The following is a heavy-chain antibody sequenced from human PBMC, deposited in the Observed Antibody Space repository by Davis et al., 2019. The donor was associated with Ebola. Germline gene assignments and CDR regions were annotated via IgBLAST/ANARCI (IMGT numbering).Heavy chain of an antibody. D-gene: IGHD3-3*01. J-gene: IGHJ6*04. CDR1: GFTFSSYA. V-gene: IGHV3-23*01. CDR2: ISGRDGST. Sequence: PGGSLRLSCAASGFTFSSYAMSWVRQAPGKGLEWVSAISGRDGSTYYADSVKGRFTISRDNSKNTLYLQMNSLRAGDTAVYYCAKSGLSFGVVKYHYGMDVWGKGTTVTVSS. CDR3: AKSGLSFGVVKYHYGMDV.